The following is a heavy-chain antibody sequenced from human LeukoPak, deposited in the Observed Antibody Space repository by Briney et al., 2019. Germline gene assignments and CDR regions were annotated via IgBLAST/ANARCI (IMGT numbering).Heavy chain of an antibody. J-gene: IGHJ4*02. V-gene: IGHV3-30*02. CDR1: GFTFSSYG. Sequence: GGSLRLSCAASGFTFSSYGMHWVRQAPGKGLEWVAVIWYDGSNKHYADSVKGRFTISRDGSKNTLYLQMNSLRPDDTAVYFCAKPQVTANWYYFHYWGQGTLVTVSS. CDR3: AKPQVTANWYYFHY. D-gene: IGHD2-21*02. CDR2: IWYDGSNK.